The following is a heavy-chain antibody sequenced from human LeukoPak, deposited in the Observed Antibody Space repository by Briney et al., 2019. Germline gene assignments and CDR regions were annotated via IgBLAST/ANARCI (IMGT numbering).Heavy chain of an antibody. D-gene: IGHD6-13*01. CDR3: VKERIAAAGRLDY. Sequence: PGRSLRLSCAASGFTFSSFAMHWVRQAPGKGLEYVSAISSNGGSTYYADSVKGRFTISRDNSKNTLYLQMSSLRAEDTAVYYCVKERIAAAGRLDYWGQGTLVTVSP. J-gene: IGHJ4*02. CDR2: ISSNGGST. CDR1: GFTFSSFA. V-gene: IGHV3-64D*06.